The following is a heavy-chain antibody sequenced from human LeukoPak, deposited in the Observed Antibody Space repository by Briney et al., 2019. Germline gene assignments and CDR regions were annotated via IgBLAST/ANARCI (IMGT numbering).Heavy chain of an antibody. V-gene: IGHV3-74*01. CDR2: INNDGSST. CDR3: VRDNGGEHL. D-gene: IGHD3-16*01. CDR1: GFTFSNDW. Sequence: GGSLRLSCAASGFTFSNDWMNWVRQAPGKGLVWVSRINNDGSSTIYADSVKGRFTISRDDAKNTLYLQMNSLRDDDTAVYYCVRDNGGEHLWGQGTLVTVSS. J-gene: IGHJ4*02.